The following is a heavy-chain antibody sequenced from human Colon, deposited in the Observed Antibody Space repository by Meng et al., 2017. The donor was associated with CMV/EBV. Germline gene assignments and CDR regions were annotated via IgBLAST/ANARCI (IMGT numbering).Heavy chain of an antibody. J-gene: IGHJ1*01. D-gene: IGHD3-22*01. CDR3: ATVSSGYYLYFQH. CDR2: INPNSGGT. Sequence: AQPRQSGAEVKKPGASVKDSRKASGYHLTSYYMHWVRQAPGQGLEWMGWINPNSGGTNYAQKFQGRVTMTRDTSISTAYMELSRLRSDDTALYYCATVSSGYYLYFQHWGQGTLVTVSS. V-gene: IGHV1-2*02. CDR1: GYHLTSYY.